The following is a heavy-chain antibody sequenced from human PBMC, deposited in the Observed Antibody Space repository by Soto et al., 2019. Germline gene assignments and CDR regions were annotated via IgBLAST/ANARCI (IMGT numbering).Heavy chain of an antibody. CDR1: GDTFNNNA. D-gene: IGHD2-21*02. J-gene: IGHJ5*01. CDR3: ATEVVTVTTLGWFDS. Sequence: QVQLVQSGTEVKKPGSSVKVSCRASGDTFNNNAITWMRQTPGRGLEWLGEIVPIFGTTNYPQEFQGRVTITADTSTSTAYMELSRLISEDTAIYYCATEVVTVTTLGWFDSWCQGTLVTVSS. CDR2: IVPIFGTT. V-gene: IGHV1-69*06.